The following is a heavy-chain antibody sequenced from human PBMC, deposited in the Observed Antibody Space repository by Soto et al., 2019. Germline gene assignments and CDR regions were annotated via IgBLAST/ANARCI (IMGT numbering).Heavy chain of an antibody. CDR1: GFTVSSNY. Sequence: GGSLRLSCAASGFTVSSNYMSWVRPAPGKGLEWVSVIYSGGSTYYADSVKGRFTISRDNSKNTLYLQMNSLRAEDTAVYYCARDTMVRGVTPSGNYYYYMDVWGKGTTVTVSS. J-gene: IGHJ6*03. CDR2: IYSGGST. D-gene: IGHD3-10*01. V-gene: IGHV3-66*01. CDR3: ARDTMVRGVTPSGNYYYYMDV.